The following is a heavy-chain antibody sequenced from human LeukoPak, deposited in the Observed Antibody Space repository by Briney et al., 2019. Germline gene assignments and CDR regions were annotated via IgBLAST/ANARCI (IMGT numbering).Heavy chain of an antibody. CDR3: ARHYGP. CDR1: GGSISSSNW. D-gene: IGHD3-10*01. Sequence: PSETLSLTCAVSGGSISSSNWWSWVRQPPGKGLEWIGSIYYSGSTYYNPSLKSRVTISVDTSKNQFSLKLNSVTATDTAVYYCARHYGPWGQGTLVTVSS. V-gene: IGHV4-39*01. J-gene: IGHJ4*02. CDR2: IYYSGST.